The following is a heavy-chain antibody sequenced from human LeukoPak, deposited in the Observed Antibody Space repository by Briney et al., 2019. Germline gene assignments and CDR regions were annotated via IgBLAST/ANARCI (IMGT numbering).Heavy chain of an antibody. J-gene: IGHJ4*02. CDR3: ARDSIPYSSSWFWVDY. Sequence: GSLRLSSAASGFTFSNYSMNWVRQAPGKGLEWVSYISSSSNTIYYAASVKGRFTISRDNGKSSLFLQMNSLRDEDTAVYYCARDSIPYSSSWFWVDYWGQGTLVTVSS. CDR2: ISSSSNTI. V-gene: IGHV3-48*02. CDR1: GFTFSNYS. D-gene: IGHD6-13*01.